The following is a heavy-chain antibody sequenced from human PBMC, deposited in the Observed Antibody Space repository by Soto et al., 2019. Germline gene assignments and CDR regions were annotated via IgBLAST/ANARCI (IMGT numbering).Heavy chain of an antibody. CDR1: GGPFSSYA. J-gene: IGHJ6*02. Sequence: GXSVKVSCKASGGPFSSYAIIWVRQAPGQGLEWMGGIIPIFGTANYAQKFQGRVTITADESTSTAYMELSSLRSEDTAVYYCASSFFGVVIIGRYYYYGMDVWGQGTTVTVSS. V-gene: IGHV1-69*01. CDR3: ASSFFGVVIIGRYYYYGMDV. CDR2: IIPIFGTA. D-gene: IGHD3-3*01.